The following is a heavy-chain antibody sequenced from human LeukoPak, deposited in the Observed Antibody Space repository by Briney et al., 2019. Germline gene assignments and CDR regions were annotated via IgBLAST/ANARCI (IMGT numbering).Heavy chain of an antibody. CDR3: ARGGLQQLVQYFDY. J-gene: IGHJ4*02. V-gene: IGHV1-8*03. CDR2: MNPNSGNT. D-gene: IGHD6-13*01. CDR1: GYTFTSYD. Sequence: ASVKVSCKASGYTFTSYDINWVRQAPGQGLEWMGWMNPNSGNTGYAQKFQGRVTITRNTSISTAYMELSSLRSEDTAVYYCARGGLQQLVQYFDYWGQGTLVTVSS.